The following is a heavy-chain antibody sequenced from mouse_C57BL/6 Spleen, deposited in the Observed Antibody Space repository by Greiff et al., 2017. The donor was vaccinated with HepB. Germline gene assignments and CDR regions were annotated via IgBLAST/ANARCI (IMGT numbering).Heavy chain of an antibody. V-gene: IGHV1-69*01. Sequence: VQLQQSGAELVMPGASVKLSCKASGYTFTSYWMHWVKQRPGQGLEWIGEIDPSDSYTNYNQKFKGKSTLTVDKSSSTAYMQLSSLTSEDSAVYYCARSASSSGYGFAYWGQGTLVTVSA. CDR3: ARSASSSGYGFAY. D-gene: IGHD3-2*02. CDR2: IDPSDSYT. J-gene: IGHJ3*01. CDR1: GYTFTSYW.